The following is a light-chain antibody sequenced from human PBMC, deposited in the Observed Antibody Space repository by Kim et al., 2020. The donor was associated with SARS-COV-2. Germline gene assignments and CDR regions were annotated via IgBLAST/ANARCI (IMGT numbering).Light chain of an antibody. J-gene: IGLJ3*02. CDR1: ALPNQY. Sequence: SPGQTAGITCSGDALPNQYAYWFQQKPGQAPVLVIYEDTERPSGIPERFSGSTSGTTVTLTISGVQAEDEADYYCQSSDSSDTFWVFGGGTQLTVL. V-gene: IGLV3-25*03. CDR2: EDT. CDR3: QSSDSSDTFWV.